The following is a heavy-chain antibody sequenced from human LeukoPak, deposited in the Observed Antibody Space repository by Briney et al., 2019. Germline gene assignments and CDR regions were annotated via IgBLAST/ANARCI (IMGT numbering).Heavy chain of an antibody. D-gene: IGHD3-10*01. Sequence: SETLSLTCAVSGGSISSSNWWSWVRQPPGKGLEWIGEIYHSGSTNYNPSLKSRVTISVDKSKNQFTLELLSVTAAATAVFYCGGGGYGSGSYSENWFDPWGQGTLVTVSS. J-gene: IGHJ5*02. CDR1: GGSISSSNW. V-gene: IGHV4-4*02. CDR3: GGGGYGSGSYSENWFDP. CDR2: IYHSGST.